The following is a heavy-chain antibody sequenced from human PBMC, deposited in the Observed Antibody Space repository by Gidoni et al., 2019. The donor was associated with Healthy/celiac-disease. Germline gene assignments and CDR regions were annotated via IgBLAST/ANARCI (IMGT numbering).Heavy chain of an antibody. J-gene: IGHJ6*02. CDR1: GFTFYDSA. CDR3: AKEMVVVPAARGYGMDV. D-gene: IGHD2-2*01. CDR2: ISWNSGSI. V-gene: IGHV3-9*01. Sequence: DVQLVASWGGLVPPGRSLRLSCAASGFTFYDSAMHWVRQAPGKGLEWVSGISWNSGSIGYADSVKGRLTISRDNAKNSLYLQMNSLRAEDTALYYCAKEMVVVPAARGYGMDVWGQGTTVTVSS.